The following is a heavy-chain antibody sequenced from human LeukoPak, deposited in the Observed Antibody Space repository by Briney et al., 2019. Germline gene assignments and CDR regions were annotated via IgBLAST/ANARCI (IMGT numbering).Heavy chain of an antibody. CDR3: ARLLGTAYSSGWYKGGYFDY. CDR1: GFTFSSYW. V-gene: IGHV3-7*01. Sequence: PGGSLRLSCAASGFTFSSYWMSWVRQAPGKGLEWVANIKQDGSEKYYVDSVEGRFTISRDNAKNSLYLQMNSLRAEDTAVYYCARLLGTAYSSGWYKGGYFDYWGQGTLVTVSS. D-gene: IGHD6-19*01. J-gene: IGHJ4*02. CDR2: IKQDGSEK.